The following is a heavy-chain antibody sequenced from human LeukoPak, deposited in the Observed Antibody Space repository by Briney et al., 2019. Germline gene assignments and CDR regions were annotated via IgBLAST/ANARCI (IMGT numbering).Heavy chain of an antibody. V-gene: IGHV3-30*04. J-gene: IGHJ4*02. D-gene: IGHD2/OR15-2a*01. CDR1: GFTFSSYA. CDR3: ARDPNMYYFDS. Sequence: PGGSLRLSCAASGFTFSSYAMHWVHQAPGKGLEWVAVISYDGSDKYHADSVKGRFTISRDNSKNTLYLQMNSLRAEDTAVYYCARDPNMYYFDSWGQGTLVTVSS. CDR2: ISYDGSDK.